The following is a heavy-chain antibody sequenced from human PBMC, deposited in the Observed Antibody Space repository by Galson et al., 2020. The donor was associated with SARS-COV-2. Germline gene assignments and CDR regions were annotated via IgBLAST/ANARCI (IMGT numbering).Heavy chain of an antibody. CDR1: GFTFNNYG. D-gene: IGHD3-10*01. CDR3: VKAADFFWFGESRAMDV. J-gene: IGHJ6*02. CDR2: ISYEGSKK. V-gene: IGHV3-30*18. Sequence: GGSLRLSCAASGFTFNNYGMHWVRQAPGKGLEWVAVISYEGSKKYYEDSLKGRFTISRDNSENTLYLQMSSLSVEDTAIYFGVKAADFFWFGESRAMDVWGQGTTVTVSS.